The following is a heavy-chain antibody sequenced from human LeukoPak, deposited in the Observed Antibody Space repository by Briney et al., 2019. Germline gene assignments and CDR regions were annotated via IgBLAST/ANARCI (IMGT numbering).Heavy chain of an antibody. J-gene: IGHJ4*02. V-gene: IGHV4-31*03. CDR3: AGGYCSSTSCYAEARDY. CDR2: IFYSGST. Sequence: SETLSLTCTVSGGSLSSGGYYWSWIRQHPGKGLEWIGYIFYSGSTYYNPSLKSRVTISVDTSKNQFSLKLSSVTAADTAVYYCAGGYCSSTSCYAEARDYWGQGTLVTVSS. D-gene: IGHD2-2*01. CDR1: GGSLSSGGYY.